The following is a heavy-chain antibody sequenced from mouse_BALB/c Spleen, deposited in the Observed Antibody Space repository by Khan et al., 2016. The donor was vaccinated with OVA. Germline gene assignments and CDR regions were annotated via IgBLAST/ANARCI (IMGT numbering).Heavy chain of an antibody. CDR1: GYSFTSYY. CDR2: IDPFNGGT. CDR3: ARGAFGY. J-gene: IGHJ3*01. V-gene: IGHV1S135*01. Sequence: VQLQQSGPELMKPGASVNISCKASGYSFTSYYIHWVRQSHGKSLEWIGYIDPFNGGTDYNQKFKGKATLTVDKSSSTAYLHLSRLTSEDSAVYDCARGAFGYWGQGTLVTVSA.